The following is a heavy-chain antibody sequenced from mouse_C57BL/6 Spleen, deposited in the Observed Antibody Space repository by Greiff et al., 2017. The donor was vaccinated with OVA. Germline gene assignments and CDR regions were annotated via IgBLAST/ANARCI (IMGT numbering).Heavy chain of an antibody. CDR2: IYPRAGST. D-gene: IGHD1-1*01. CDR3: ARGATITTVVFDY. J-gene: IGHJ2*01. V-gene: IGHV1-78*01. Sequence: VQLQESDAELVKPGASVKISCKVSGYTFTDHTIHWMKQRPEQGLEWIGYIYPRAGSTKYNEKFKGKATLTADKSSSTAYMQLNSLTSEDSAVYFCARGATITTVVFDYWGQGTTLTVSS. CDR1: GYTFTDHT.